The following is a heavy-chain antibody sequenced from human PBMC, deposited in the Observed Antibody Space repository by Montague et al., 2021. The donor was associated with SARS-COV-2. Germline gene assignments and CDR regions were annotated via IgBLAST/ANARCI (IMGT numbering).Heavy chain of an antibody. CDR3: AREGYSGYDYPFYYYYAMDV. D-gene: IGHD5-12*01. CDR2: ISYDGSNK. J-gene: IGHJ6*02. CDR1: GFTFSSYA. Sequence: XLRLSCAASGFTFSSYAMHWVRQAPGKGLEWVAVISYDGSNKYYADSVKGRFTISRDNSKNTLYLQMNSLRAEDTAVCYCAREGYSGYDYPFYYYYAMDVWGQGTTVTVSS. V-gene: IGHV3-30-3*01.